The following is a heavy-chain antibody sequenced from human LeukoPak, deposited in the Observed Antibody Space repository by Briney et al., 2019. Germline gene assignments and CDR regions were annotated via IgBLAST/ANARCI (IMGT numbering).Heavy chain of an antibody. CDR2: IYYSGST. V-gene: IGHV4-59*01. D-gene: IGHD6-13*01. CDR3: ARGGQQLVIGY. CDR1: GGSISSYY. J-gene: IGHJ4*02. Sequence: SETLSLTCTVSGGSISSYYWSWIRQPPGKGLEWIGYIYYSGSTNYNPSLKSRVTISVDTSKNQSSLKLSSVTAADTAVYYCARGGQQLVIGYWGQGTLVTVSS.